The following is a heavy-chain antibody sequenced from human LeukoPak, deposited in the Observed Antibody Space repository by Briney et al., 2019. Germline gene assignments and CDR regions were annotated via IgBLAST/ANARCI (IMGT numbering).Heavy chain of an antibody. J-gene: IGHJ4*02. Sequence: SETLSLTCTVSGGSISSYYWSWIRQPPGKGLEWIGYIYYSGSTNYNPSLKSRVTISVDTSKNQFSLKLSSVTAADTAVYYCARVRQPWYSSGWYFDYWGQGTLVTVSS. D-gene: IGHD6-19*01. CDR2: IYYSGST. CDR3: ARVRQPWYSSGWYFDY. CDR1: GGSISSYY. V-gene: IGHV4-59*01.